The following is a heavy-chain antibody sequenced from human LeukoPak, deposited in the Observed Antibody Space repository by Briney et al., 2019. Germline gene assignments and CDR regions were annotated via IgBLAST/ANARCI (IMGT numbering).Heavy chain of an antibody. D-gene: IGHD6-13*01. CDR3: ARDGIYSRDFDAFDI. CDR2: ISPNSGGT. V-gene: IGHV1-2*02. J-gene: IGHJ3*02. Sequence: ASVTVSCTASGYTFTDYYLHWVRQAPGQGLEWMGWISPNSGGTNYAQKFQGRVTMTRDTSISTAYMELSSLRSDDTAVYYCARDGIYSRDFDAFDIWGQGTVVTVSS. CDR1: GYTFTDYY.